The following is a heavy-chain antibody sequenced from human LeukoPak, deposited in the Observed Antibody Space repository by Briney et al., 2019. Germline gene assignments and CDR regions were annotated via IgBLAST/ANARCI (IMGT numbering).Heavy chain of an antibody. D-gene: IGHD4-23*01. V-gene: IGHV3-21*01. CDR1: GFTFSSYS. CDR2: ISSSSSYI. J-gene: IGHJ4*02. Sequence: GGSLRLSCAASGFTFSSYSMIWVRQAPGKGLEWVSSISSSSSYIYYADSVKGRFTISRDNAKNSLYLQMNSLRAEDTAVYYCARELYGGNSGFDYWGQGTLVTVSS. CDR3: ARELYGGNSGFDY.